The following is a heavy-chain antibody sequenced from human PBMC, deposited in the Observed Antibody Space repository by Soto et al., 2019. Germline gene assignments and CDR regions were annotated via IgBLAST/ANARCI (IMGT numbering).Heavy chain of an antibody. Sequence: QVQLQESGPGLVEPSQTLSLTCTVSGGSISSGGYYWSWIRQHPGKGLECIGYIYYSGIAYYNPSVSTFYNPSLESRVTISVDTSQNQFSLKLNSVTAADTALYFCARGFLEWLSHPDYGMDVWGQGTSVTVSS. V-gene: IGHV4-31*03. D-gene: IGHD3-3*01. J-gene: IGHJ6*02. CDR2: IYYSGIAYYNPSVST. CDR3: ARGFLEWLSHPDYGMDV. CDR1: GGSISSGGYY.